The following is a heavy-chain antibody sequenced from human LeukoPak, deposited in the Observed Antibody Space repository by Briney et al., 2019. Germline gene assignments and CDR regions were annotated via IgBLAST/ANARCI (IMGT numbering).Heavy chain of an antibody. Sequence: PGGSLRLSCAASGFTFSKYAMSWVRQAPGKGLEWVSAFSGSGGSTHYADSVKGRFTISRDNSKDTLYLQMSSLRADDTAVYYCAKDVGYCSSTTCYKPFDYWGQGTLVTVSS. CDR2: FSGSGGST. V-gene: IGHV3-23*01. CDR1: GFTFSKYA. CDR3: AKDVGYCSSTTCYKPFDY. D-gene: IGHD2-2*02. J-gene: IGHJ4*02.